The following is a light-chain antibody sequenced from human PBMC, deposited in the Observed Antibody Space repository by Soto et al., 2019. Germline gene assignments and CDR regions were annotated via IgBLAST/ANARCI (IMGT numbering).Light chain of an antibody. J-gene: IGLJ1*01. CDR3: AAWDDSLSAFCV. V-gene: IGLV1-47*01. CDR2: RNS. CDR1: SSNIGSNY. Sequence: QSVLAQPPSASGTPGQRVTISCSGSSSNIGSNYVYWYQQLPGTAPKLLIYRNSQRPSGVPDRFSGSKSGTSASLAISGLRSEDEADYYCAAWDDSLSAFCVFGTGTKVTV.